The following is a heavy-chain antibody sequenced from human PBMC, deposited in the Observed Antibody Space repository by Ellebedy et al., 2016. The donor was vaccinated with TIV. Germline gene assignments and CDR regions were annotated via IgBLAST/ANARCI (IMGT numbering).Heavy chain of an antibody. CDR3: ARNMYSGNGGY. J-gene: IGHJ4*02. CDR2: INHSGGT. Sequence: SETLSLTCDVYGGSFSGYDWSWIRQSPGKGLEWIGEINHSGGTNYNPSLKSRLTISVDTSKNQFSLRLTSVTAADTAVYYCARNMYSGNGGYWGPGTQVTVSS. CDR1: GGSFSGYD. D-gene: IGHD5-12*01. V-gene: IGHV4-34*01.